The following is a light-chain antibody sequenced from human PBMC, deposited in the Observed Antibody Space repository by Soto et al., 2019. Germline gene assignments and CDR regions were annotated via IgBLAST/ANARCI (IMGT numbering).Light chain of an antibody. J-gene: IGLJ2*01. Sequence: QSVLTQPTSASGTPGQRVTISCSGIRSNIGSNFVNWYQKLPGTAPKLLIHSNKERPSGVPGRFSGSKSGTSASLAISGLQSEDEADYYCASWDDDLNGLLFGGGTKLPVL. V-gene: IGLV1-44*01. CDR1: RSNIGSNF. CDR2: SNK. CDR3: ASWDDDLNGLL.